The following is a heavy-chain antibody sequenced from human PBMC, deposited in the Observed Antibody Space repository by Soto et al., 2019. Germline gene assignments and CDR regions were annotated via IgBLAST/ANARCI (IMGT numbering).Heavy chain of an antibody. CDR3: AREISRDGVDY. CDR1: VYTFTSYY. CDR2: INPSGGST. V-gene: IGHV1-46*01. D-gene: IGHD2-2*01. J-gene: IGHJ4*02. Sequence: ASVKVSCKASVYTFTSYYMHWVRQAPGQGLEWMGIINPSGGSTSYAQKFQGRVTMTRDTSTSTVYMELSSLRSEDTAVYYCAREISRDGVDYWGQGTLVTVSS.